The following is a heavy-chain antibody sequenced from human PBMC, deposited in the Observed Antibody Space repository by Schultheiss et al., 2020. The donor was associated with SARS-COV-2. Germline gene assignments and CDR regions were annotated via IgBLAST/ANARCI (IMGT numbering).Heavy chain of an antibody. CDR1: GFTFSDYY. J-gene: IGHJ6*02. CDR2: ISGTGSTI. D-gene: IGHD6-13*01. CDR3: ARDSKEQLVGIYYYYYGMDV. Sequence: GGSLRLSCAASGFTFSDYYMSWIRQAPGKGLEWISYISGTGSTIYYADSVKGRFTISRDNAKNSLYLQMNSLRAEDTAVYYCARDSKEQLVGIYYYYYGMDVWGQGTTVTVSS. V-gene: IGHV3-11*01.